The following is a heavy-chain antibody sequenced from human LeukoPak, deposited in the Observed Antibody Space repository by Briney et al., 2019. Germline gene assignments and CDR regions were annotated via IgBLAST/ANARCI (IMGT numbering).Heavy chain of an antibody. J-gene: IGHJ6*03. CDR3: ARDSGHYYVVV. CDR1: GFTFRSYW. CDR2: IKQDGSQK. Sequence: PGGSLRLSCTTSGFTFRSYWMSWLRQAPGKGLEWVANIKQDGSQKYYVGSVKGRFTISRDNAKNSVSLEMNSLSAEDTAVYYCARDSGHYYVVVWGKGTTVTVSS. V-gene: IGHV3-7*01.